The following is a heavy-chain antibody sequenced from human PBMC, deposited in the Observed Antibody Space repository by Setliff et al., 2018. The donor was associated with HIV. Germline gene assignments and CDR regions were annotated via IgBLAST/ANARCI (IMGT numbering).Heavy chain of an antibody. CDR3: ATPYGDYVGY. V-gene: IGHV1-24*01. J-gene: IGHJ4*02. CDR1: GYTLSEIS. Sequence: ASVKVSCKVSGYTLSEISMHWVRQAPGKGLEWMGGFDPEDGETIYAQKFQGRVTMTEDTSTDAAYMELSSLRSEDTAVYYCATPYGDYVGYWGQGTLVTVSS. CDR2: FDPEDGET. D-gene: IGHD4-17*01.